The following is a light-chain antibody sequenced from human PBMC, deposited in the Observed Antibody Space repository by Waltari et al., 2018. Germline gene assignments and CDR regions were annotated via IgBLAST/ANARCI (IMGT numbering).Light chain of an antibody. Sequence: QSDLTQPASVSGSPGQSITISCTGTSSDVGSYNLVSWFQRHPGKAPKLRIYGVSKRPSGVSNRFSGSKSGNTASLTISGLHAEDEADYYCCSYAGGSAPYVFGTVTKVTVL. CDR3: CSYAGGSAPYV. V-gene: IGLV2-23*02. J-gene: IGLJ1*01. CDR2: GVS. CDR1: SSDVGSYNL.